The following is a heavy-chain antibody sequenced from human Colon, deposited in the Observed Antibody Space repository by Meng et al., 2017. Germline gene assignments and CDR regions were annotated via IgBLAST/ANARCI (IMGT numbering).Heavy chain of an antibody. Sequence: QLVGSGGGLVKPGWSLILSCPASGCAFSNHNMNWVRQAPGKGLEWVASISSSSSYTFYADSVKGRFTVSRDNANNSLYLEMNSLRAEDTAVYYCAREDERVSYALDYWGQGTLVTVSS. V-gene: IGHV3-21*04. CDR3: AREDERVSYALDY. CDR1: GCAFSNHN. D-gene: IGHD3-16*01. CDR2: ISSSSSYT. J-gene: IGHJ4*02.